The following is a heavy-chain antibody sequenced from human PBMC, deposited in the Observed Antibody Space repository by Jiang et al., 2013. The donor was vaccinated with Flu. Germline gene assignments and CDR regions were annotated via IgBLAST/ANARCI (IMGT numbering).Heavy chain of an antibody. CDR3: ARDRESGIMITFGGPSGAFDI. CDR1: GGSISSYY. CDR2: IYTSGST. Sequence: LLKPSETLSLTCTVSGGSISSYYWSWIRQPPGKGLEWIGYIYTSGSTNYNPSLKSRVTISVDTSKNQFSLKLSSVTAADTAVYYCARDRESGIMITFGGPSGAFDIWGQGTMVTVSS. D-gene: IGHD3-16*01. V-gene: IGHV4-4*09. J-gene: IGHJ3*02.